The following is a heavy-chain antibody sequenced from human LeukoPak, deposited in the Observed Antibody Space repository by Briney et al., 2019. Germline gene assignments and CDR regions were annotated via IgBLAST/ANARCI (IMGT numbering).Heavy chain of an antibody. CDR3: ARGSSGTYSAFDI. CDR2: IYYSGST. D-gene: IGHD3-22*01. V-gene: IGHV4-59*01. J-gene: IGHJ3*02. CDR1: GGSISSYY. Sequence: ASETLSLTCTVSGGSISSYYWSWIRQPLGKGLEWIGYIYYSGSTNYNPSLKSRVTISVDTSKNQFSLRLTSVTAADTAVYYCARGSSGTYSAFDIWGQGTMVTVSS.